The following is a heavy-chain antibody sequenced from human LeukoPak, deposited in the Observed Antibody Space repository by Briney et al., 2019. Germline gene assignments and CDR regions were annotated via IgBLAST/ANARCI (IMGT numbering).Heavy chain of an antibody. CDR1: GLSFTTYA. V-gene: IGHV3-21*01. Sequence: PGGSLRLSCAASGLSFTTYAMNWVRQAPGKGLEWVSFISSSSSYIYYADSVKGRFTISRDNAKNSLYLQLNSLRAEDTAIYYCATATGSGLDYYYYYYMDVWGKGTTVTVSS. D-gene: IGHD3-10*01. CDR2: ISSSSSYI. CDR3: ATATGSGLDYYYYYYMDV. J-gene: IGHJ6*03.